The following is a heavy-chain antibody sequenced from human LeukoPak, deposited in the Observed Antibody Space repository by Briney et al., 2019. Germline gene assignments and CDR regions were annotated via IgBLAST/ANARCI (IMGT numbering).Heavy chain of an antibody. V-gene: IGHV3-66*02. CDR2: IYSDGTA. D-gene: IGHD3-22*01. Sequence: GGSLRLSCAASGITVSSNYMSWVRQAPGKGLEWVSMIYSDGTAHYTDSVKGRFTISRDNSKTTLNLQMISLRAEDTAVYYCARGRPLDYNDLSGYYPFDYWGQGTMVTVSS. CDR1: GITVSSNY. J-gene: IGHJ4*02. CDR3: ARGRPLDYNDLSGYYPFDY.